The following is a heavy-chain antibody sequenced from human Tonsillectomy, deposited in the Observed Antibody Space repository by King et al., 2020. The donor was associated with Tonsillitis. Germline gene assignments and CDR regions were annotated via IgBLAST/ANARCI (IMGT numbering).Heavy chain of an antibody. CDR3: AKKYYDILTGYYARHFDY. CDR2: ISGSGGSI. CDR1: GFTFSSYA. D-gene: IGHD3-9*01. Sequence: VQLVESGGGLVQPGGSLRLSCAASGFTFSSYAMSWVRQAPGKGLEWVSAISGSGGSIYYADFVKGRFTISRDNSKNTFYLQVKSLGAEDRAVYYCAKKYYDILTGYYARHFDYWGQGTLVTVSS. V-gene: IGHV3-23*04. J-gene: IGHJ4*02.